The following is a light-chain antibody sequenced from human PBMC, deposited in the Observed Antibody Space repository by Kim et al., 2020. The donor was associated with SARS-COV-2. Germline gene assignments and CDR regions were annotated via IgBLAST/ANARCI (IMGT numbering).Light chain of an antibody. Sequence: ALGQTVRITCQGDSLRSYYASWYQQKAGQAPVLVLYGKNNRPSGIPDRFSGSSSGNTASLTITGAQAEDEADYYCNSRDISGNHLVFGGGTQLTVL. V-gene: IGLV3-19*01. CDR1: SLRSYY. CDR3: NSRDISGNHLV. J-gene: IGLJ2*01. CDR2: GKN.